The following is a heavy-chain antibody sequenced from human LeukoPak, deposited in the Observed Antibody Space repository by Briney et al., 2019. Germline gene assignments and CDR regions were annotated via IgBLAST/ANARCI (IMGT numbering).Heavy chain of an antibody. D-gene: IGHD3-9*01. CDR1: GYTFTGYY. Sequence: VASVKVSCKASGYTFTGYYMHWVRQAPGQGLEWMGWINPNSGGTNYAQKFQGRVTMTRDTSISTAYMELSRLTSDDTAVYYCTRYTYDKGGGYWGQGTLVTVSS. V-gene: IGHV1-2*02. J-gene: IGHJ4*02. CDR3: TRYTYDKGGGY. CDR2: INPNSGGT.